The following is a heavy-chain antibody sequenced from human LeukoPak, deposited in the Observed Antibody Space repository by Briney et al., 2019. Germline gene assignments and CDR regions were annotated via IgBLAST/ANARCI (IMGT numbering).Heavy chain of an antibody. V-gene: IGHV4-59*01. J-gene: IGHJ4*02. CDR2: IFSSGST. D-gene: IGHD3-9*01. CDR1: GGSISGYY. CDR3: ARVAINGNYDLLTV. Sequence: SETLSLTCTVSGGSISGYYWSWIRQPPGKGLEWIGYIFSSGSTIYNPSFRSRLTISVDTSKNQFSLKLSSVTAADTAIYYCARVAINGNYDLLTVWGQGTLVTVSS.